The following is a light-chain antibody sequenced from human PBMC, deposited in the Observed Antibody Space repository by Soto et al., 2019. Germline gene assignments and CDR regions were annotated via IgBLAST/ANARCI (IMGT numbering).Light chain of an antibody. V-gene: IGKV1-6*01. CDR2: AAS. J-gene: IGKJ1*01. CDR3: LHDYNYPRT. CDR1: QGINNE. Sequence: AIQMTQSPSSLSASVGDSVTMTCRASQGINNELAWYQQKPGKAPKLLIYAASNLHSGVPSRFSGSGSGTEFALTISSLQPEDFATYFCLHDYNYPRTFGQGTKV.